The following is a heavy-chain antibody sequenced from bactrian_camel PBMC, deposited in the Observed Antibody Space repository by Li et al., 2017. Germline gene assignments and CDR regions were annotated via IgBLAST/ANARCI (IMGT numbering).Heavy chain of an antibody. CDR2: IDNDGST. CDR1: SNINRRYS. V-gene: IGHV3S53*01. D-gene: IGHD7*01. Sequence: HVQLVESGGGSVQAGGSLRLPCVLSSNINRRYSAGWFRQAPGRKDREGVAIMDIDNDGSTSYADSVKGRFTISRDSAKNTLYLQMDNVQPEDTGTYYCAADTLPAGVLLTTPWHSGYWGQGTQVTVS. CDR3: AADTLPAGVLLTTPWHSGY. J-gene: IGHJ6*01.